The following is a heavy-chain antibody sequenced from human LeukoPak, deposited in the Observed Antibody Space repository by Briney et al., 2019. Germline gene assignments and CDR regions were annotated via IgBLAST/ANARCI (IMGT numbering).Heavy chain of an antibody. CDR2: INSSGGGT. D-gene: IGHD6-19*01. J-gene: IGHJ3*02. Sequence: GGSLRLSCAASGFTFSSYAMNWVRQAPGKGLEWVSGINSSGGGTYYADSVKGRFTISRDNSKNTLYLQMNSLRAEDTAVYYCANTLKEWLVLDAFDIWGQGTMVTVSS. V-gene: IGHV3-23*01. CDR1: GFTFSSYA. CDR3: ANTLKEWLVLDAFDI.